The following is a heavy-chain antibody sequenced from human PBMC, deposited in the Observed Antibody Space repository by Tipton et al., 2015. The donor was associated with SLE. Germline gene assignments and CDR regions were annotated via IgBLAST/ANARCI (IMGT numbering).Heavy chain of an antibody. Sequence: SLRLSCAASGFTFSSYAMSWVRQAPGKGMEWVANIKHDGSEEYYVDSVKGRFTTSRDNSKNTLYLQMNSLRDEDTALYFCAGGSGRDIDIWGQGTMVTVSS. D-gene: IGHD2-15*01. V-gene: IGHV3-7*01. CDR2: IKHDGSEE. J-gene: IGHJ3*02. CDR1: GFTFSSYA. CDR3: AGGSGRDIDI.